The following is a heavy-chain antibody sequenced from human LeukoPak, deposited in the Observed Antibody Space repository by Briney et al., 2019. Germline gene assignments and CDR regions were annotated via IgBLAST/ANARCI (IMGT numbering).Heavy chain of an antibody. CDR3: ARRWELQVHGEFDY. Sequence: TPGGSLRLSCAASGFTFSDYYMSWIRQAPGKGLEWVSYISSSGSTIYYADSVKGRFTISRDNAKNSLYLQMNSLRAEDTAVYYCARRWELQVHGEFDYWGQGTLVTVSS. J-gene: IGHJ4*02. V-gene: IGHV3-11*04. D-gene: IGHD1-26*01. CDR1: GFTFSDYY. CDR2: ISSSGSTI.